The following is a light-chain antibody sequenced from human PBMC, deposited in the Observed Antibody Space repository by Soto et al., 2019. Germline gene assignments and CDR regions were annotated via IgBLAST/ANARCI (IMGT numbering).Light chain of an antibody. V-gene: IGKV1-39*01. J-gene: IGKJ2*01. Sequence: DIQMTQSPSSLSASVGDRVTITCRASQSISSYLNWYQQKPGKAPKLLIYAASSLQSGVPSRFSGSGSGTDFTRTISSLQPEDFATYYCQQSYSTPYTSGQGTKLEIK. CDR3: QQSYSTPYT. CDR2: AAS. CDR1: QSISSY.